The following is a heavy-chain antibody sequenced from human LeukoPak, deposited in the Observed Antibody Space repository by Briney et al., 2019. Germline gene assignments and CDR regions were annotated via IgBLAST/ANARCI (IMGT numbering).Heavy chain of an antibody. CDR3: VKEGF. V-gene: IGHV4-39*07. CDR1: GGSLSSSTYY. Sequence: SQTLSLTCTVSGGSLSSSTYYWGWIRQPPGKGLEWIASMYYIGSTYYDPSLQSRVTISQDTSKNQFSLKLDSVTAADTAVYYCVKEGFWGRGTLVTVSS. CDR2: MYYIGST. J-gene: IGHJ4*02.